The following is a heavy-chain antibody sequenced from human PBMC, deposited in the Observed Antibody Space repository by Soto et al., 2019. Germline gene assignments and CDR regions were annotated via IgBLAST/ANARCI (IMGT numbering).Heavy chain of an antibody. CDR2: ISYDGSNK. J-gene: IGHJ4*02. CDR3: AKDSSYINIYYFDY. D-gene: IGHD3-3*02. CDR1: GFTFSSYA. V-gene: IGHV3-30*18. Sequence: QVQLVESGGGVVQPGRSLRLSCADSGFTFSSYAMHWVRQAPGKGLEWVAIISYDGSNKYYADSVKGRFTISRDNSENTLYLQMNSLRAEDTALYYCAKDSSYINIYYFDYWGQGTLVTVSS.